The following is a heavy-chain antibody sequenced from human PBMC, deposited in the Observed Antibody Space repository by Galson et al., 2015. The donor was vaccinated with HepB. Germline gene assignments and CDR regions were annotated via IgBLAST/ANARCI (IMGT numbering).Heavy chain of an antibody. J-gene: IGHJ4*02. D-gene: IGHD1-26*01. CDR3: AKGGLVGATHFDY. Sequence: SLRLSCAASGFTFDDYAMHWVRQAPGKGLEWVSGISWNSGSIGYADSVKGRFTISRDNAKNSLYLQMNSLRAEDTALYYCAKGGLVGATHFDYWGQGTLVTVSS. CDR1: GFTFDDYA. CDR2: ISWNSGSI. V-gene: IGHV3-9*01.